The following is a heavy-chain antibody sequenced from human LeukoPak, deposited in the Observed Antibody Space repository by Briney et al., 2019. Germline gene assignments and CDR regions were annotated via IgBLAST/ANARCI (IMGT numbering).Heavy chain of an antibody. Sequence: GGSLRLSCAASGFTFSSYGMHWVRQAPGKGLEWVAVVWYDGSNKYYADSVKGRFTISRDNSKNTLYLQMNSLRAEDTAVYYCAREVYDSSGYYQNDYWGQGTLVTVSS. CDR2: VWYDGSNK. D-gene: IGHD3-22*01. CDR1: GFTFSSYG. V-gene: IGHV3-33*01. J-gene: IGHJ4*02. CDR3: AREVYDSSGYYQNDY.